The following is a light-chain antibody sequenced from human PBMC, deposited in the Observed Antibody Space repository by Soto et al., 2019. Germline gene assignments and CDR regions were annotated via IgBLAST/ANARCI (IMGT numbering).Light chain of an antibody. CDR2: AAS. J-gene: IGKJ1*01. CDR3: LQDFNYPRT. Sequence: AIQMTQSPSSLSAFVGDRVTITCRASQGIRNDLGWYQEKPGKAPKLLIYAASSLQSGVPSRFSGSGSGTEFSLTISSLQPEDFATYYCLQDFNYPRTFGQGTKVEIK. CDR1: QGIRND. V-gene: IGKV1-6*01.